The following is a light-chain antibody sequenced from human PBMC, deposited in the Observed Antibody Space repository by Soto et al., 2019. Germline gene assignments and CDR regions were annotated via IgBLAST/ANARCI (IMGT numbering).Light chain of an antibody. J-gene: IGLJ3*02. CDR2: EVS. Sequence: SALAQPASVSGSLGQSITISCTGTSSDIGGYKYVSWYQQHPGKAPKLIIFEVSNRPSGVSDRFSGSNSGNTASLTISGLQAEDEADYYRTSYSRYRVLVFGGGTKVTVL. CDR3: TSYSRYRVLV. CDR1: SSDIGGYKY. V-gene: IGLV2-14*01.